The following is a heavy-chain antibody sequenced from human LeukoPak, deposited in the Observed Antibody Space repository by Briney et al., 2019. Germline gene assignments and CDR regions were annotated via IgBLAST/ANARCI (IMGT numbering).Heavy chain of an antibody. V-gene: IGHV3-21*01. Sequence: GGSLRLSCAASGFTFSSDAMNWVRQAPGKGLEWVSGISDTGGNPYYADSVEGRFTISRDNAKNSLYLQMNSLRAEDAAVYYCARDRGSGWQEAFDYWGQGTLVTVSS. J-gene: IGHJ4*02. CDR1: GFTFSSDA. CDR3: ARDRGSGWQEAFDY. CDR2: ISDTGGNP. D-gene: IGHD6-19*01.